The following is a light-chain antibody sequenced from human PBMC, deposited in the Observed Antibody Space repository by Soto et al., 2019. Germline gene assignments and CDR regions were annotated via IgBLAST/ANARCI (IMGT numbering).Light chain of an antibody. V-gene: IGLV2-14*01. J-gene: IGLJ3*02. CDR3: SSYTSSSTHWV. CDR1: SSDVGGYNY. Sequence: QSALTRPASVSGSPGQSITISCTGTSSDVGGYNYVSWYQQHPGKAPKLMIYEVSNRPSGVSNRFSGSKSGNTASLTISGLQAEDEADYYCSSYTSSSTHWVFGGGTKVTVL. CDR2: EVS.